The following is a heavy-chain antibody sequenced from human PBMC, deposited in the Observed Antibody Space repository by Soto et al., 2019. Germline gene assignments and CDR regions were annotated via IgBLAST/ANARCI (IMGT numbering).Heavy chain of an antibody. CDR3: ARATIIVVVTVDGSERDIDY. CDR2: ISPYTGKT. J-gene: IGHJ4*02. V-gene: IGHV1-18*01. Sequence: ASVEVSCKASGYTFTSYCISWVLQAPGQGLEWMGWISPYTGKTNYAQKLQGRVTITTDTSTSTAYMELSSLRSEDTAVYYCARATIIVVVTVDGSERDIDYWGQGTMVTVSS. CDR1: GYTFTSYC. D-gene: IGHD2-21*02.